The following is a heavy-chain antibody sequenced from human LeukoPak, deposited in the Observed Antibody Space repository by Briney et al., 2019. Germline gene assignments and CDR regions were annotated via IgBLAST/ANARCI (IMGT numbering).Heavy chain of an antibody. D-gene: IGHD2-21*02. CDR1: GFTVSSNY. J-gene: IGHJ3*02. V-gene: IGHV3-53*01. CDR3: AKHTTYPVVTASPKAFDI. CDR2: IYTGGST. Sequence: GGSLRLSCAASGFTVSSNYMSWVRQAPGKGLEWVSVIYTGGSTYYADSVKGRFTISRDNSKNTLHLQTSSLRADDTAVYYCAKHTTYPVVTASPKAFDIWGQGTMVTVSS.